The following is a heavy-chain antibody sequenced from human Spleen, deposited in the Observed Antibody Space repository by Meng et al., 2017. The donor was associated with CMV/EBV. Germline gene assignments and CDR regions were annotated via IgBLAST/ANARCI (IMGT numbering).Heavy chain of an antibody. CDR2: FDPENGES. Sequence: ASVKVSCKASGYIFSSYYMYWVRQAPGQGFEWMGGFDPENGESLYAQTFQGRVTMTEDTSTDTAYMELSSLRSEDTAVYYCATGSTMTTGFDYWGQGTLVTVSS. J-gene: IGHJ4*02. D-gene: IGHD4-17*01. CDR1: GYIFSSYY. CDR3: ATGSTMTTGFDY. V-gene: IGHV1-24*01.